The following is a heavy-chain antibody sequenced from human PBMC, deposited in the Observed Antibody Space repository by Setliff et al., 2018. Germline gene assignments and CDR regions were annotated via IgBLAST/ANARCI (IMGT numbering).Heavy chain of an antibody. V-gene: IGHV3-48*01. J-gene: IGHJ4*02. CDR2: ISSSSSTI. D-gene: IGHD3-16*01. CDR3: ARDGGEY. Sequence: ETLSLTCAAYGGSFSGYYWSWVRQAPGKGLEWVSYISSSSSTIYYADSVKGRFTISRDNAKNSLYLQMNSLRAEDTAVYYCARDGGEYWGQGTLVTVSS. CDR1: GGSFSGYY.